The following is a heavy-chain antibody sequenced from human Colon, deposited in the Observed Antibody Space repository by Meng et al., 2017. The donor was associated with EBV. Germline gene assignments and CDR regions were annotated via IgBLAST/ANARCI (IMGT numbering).Heavy chain of an antibody. CDR2: INYSGST. Sequence: QGQIPRWGAGLLKPPGPLSLTGAVSGGPSSGYHWSWTRQSPGKGLEWIGEINYSGSTIYNPSLKSRVTISADTSKNQFSLRLNSVTAADTAVYYCARRRGGSGRDCWGQGTLVTVSS. J-gene: IGHJ4*02. V-gene: IGHV4-34*01. D-gene: IGHD3-10*01. CDR3: ARRRGGSGRDC. CDR1: GGPSSGYH.